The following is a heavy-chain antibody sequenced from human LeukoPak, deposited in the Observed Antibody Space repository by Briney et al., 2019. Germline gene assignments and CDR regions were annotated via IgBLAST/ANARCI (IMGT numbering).Heavy chain of an antibody. CDR3: VRSLDY. CDR1: GFTFSSYG. CDR2: ITGSGGFT. J-gene: IGHJ4*02. V-gene: IGHV3-23*01. Sequence: PGGSLRLSCAASGFTFSSYGMHWVRQAPGKGLEWVSVITGSGGFTQYADSVKGRFTISRDNSKNTVYLQMNSLRVEDTALYYCVRSLDYWGQGTLVTVSS.